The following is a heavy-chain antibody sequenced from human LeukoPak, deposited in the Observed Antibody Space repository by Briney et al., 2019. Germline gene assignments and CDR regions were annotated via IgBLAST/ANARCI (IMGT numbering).Heavy chain of an antibody. CDR2: IWYDGSHK. J-gene: IGHJ4*02. CDR1: GFTFTSYG. V-gene: IGHV3-33*08. CDR3: ARGIPIPATHPIDY. D-gene: IGHD2-21*01. Sequence: GTSLRLSCAASGFTFTSYGMHWVRQAPGKGLEWVAMIWYDGSHKKYADSVEGRFSISRDTSKNTLYLQMNSLRADDTAVYYCARGIPIPATHPIDYWGQGSLVTVSS.